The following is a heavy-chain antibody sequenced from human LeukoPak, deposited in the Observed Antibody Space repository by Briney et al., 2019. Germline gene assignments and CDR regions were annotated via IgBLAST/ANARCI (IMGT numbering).Heavy chain of an antibody. J-gene: IGHJ5*02. V-gene: IGHV4-39*01. D-gene: IGHD2-2*01. Sequence: SETLSLTCTVSGGSISSSSYYWGWIRQPPGKGLEWIGSIYYSGRTYYNPSIKRRVTISVDTSKNHFSLELSSVTAADTAVYYCARRPDCSSTSCYPNWFDLWGQGTLVTVSS. CDR3: ARRPDCSSTSCYPNWFDL. CDR1: GGSISSSSYY. CDR2: IYYSGRT.